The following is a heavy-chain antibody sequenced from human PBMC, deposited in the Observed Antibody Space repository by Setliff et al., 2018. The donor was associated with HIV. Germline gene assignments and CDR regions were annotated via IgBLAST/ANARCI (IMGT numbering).Heavy chain of an antibody. J-gene: IGHJ4*02. CDR1: GFTFTNAG. Sequence: GGSLRLSCKASGFTFTNAGMSWVRQAPGKGLEWVSAISDSGDNTYYADSVKGRFTISRDNSRDTLYLQMNSLRVEDTAVYFCAKTIAALDYWGQGTLVTVSS. V-gene: IGHV3-23*01. D-gene: IGHD6-13*01. CDR3: AKTIAALDY. CDR2: ISDSGDNT.